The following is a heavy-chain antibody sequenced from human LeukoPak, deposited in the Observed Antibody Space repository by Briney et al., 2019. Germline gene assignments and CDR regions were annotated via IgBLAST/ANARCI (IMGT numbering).Heavy chain of an antibody. Sequence: SVKVSCKASGGTFSSYAISWVRQAPGQGLEWMGRIIPIFGTANYAQKFQGGVTITADKSTSTAYMELSSLRSEDTAVYYCARDVNYYYYMDVWGKGTTVTVSS. CDR2: IIPIFGTA. J-gene: IGHJ6*03. D-gene: IGHD2/OR15-2a*01. CDR3: ARDVNYYYYMDV. V-gene: IGHV1-69*06. CDR1: GGTFSSYA.